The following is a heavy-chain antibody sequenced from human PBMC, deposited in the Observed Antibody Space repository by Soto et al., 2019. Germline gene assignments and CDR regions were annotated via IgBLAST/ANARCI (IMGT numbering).Heavy chain of an antibody. CDR2: IIPIFGAA. D-gene: IGHD3-10*01. V-gene: IGHV1-69*01. CDR1: GGTFSTYA. J-gene: IGHJ5*02. Sequence: QVQLVQPGAEVKKPGSSVKVSCKASGGTFSTYAINWVRQAPGQGLEWMGGIIPIFGAANYAQKFQGRVTITADESTSTAYMELGSLRSEDTAVYYCARVTMVRGVHNWFDPWGQGTLVTVSS. CDR3: ARVTMVRGVHNWFDP.